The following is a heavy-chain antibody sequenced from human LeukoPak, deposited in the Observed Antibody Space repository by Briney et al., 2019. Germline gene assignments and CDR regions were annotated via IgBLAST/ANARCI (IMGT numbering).Heavy chain of an antibody. CDR3: ARGLWFGEKGPFDY. D-gene: IGHD3-10*01. Sequence: SGTLSLTCAVSGGSISSSNWWGWVRQPPGKGLEWIGEIYHSGSTNYNPSLKSRVTISVDKSKNQFSLKLSSVTAADTAVYYCARGLWFGEKGPFDYWGQGTLVTVSS. J-gene: IGHJ4*02. V-gene: IGHV4-4*02. CDR2: IYHSGST. CDR1: GGSISSSNW.